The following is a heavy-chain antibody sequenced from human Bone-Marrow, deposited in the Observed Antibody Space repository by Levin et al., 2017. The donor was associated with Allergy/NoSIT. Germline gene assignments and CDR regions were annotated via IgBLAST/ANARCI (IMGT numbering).Heavy chain of an antibody. Sequence: PSETLSLTCAASGFTFSHFWIHWVRQVPGKGLEWVSRINSDGSRTDYADSVRDRFIISRDNAKNTLFLQMNSLRPEDTAVYYCARVTYYDILSPFDYWGQGTLVTVSS. J-gene: IGHJ4*02. V-gene: IGHV3-74*01. D-gene: IGHD3-3*01. CDR1: GFTFSHFW. CDR3: ARVTYYDILSPFDY. CDR2: INSDGSRT.